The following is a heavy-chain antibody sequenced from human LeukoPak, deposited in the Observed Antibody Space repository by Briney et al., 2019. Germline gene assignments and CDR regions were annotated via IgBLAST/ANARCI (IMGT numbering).Heavy chain of an antibody. J-gene: IGHJ4*02. V-gene: IGHV3-7*01. CDR1: GFTFNTYW. Sequence: GGSLRLSCAASGFTFNTYWMTWVRQAPGKGLQWVANIKHDGSEKNYVDSVKGRFTISRDNAKKSLYLQMSSLRGEDTAVYYCATQASYDFWSGLYYFDNWGQGTLVGVPS. CDR3: ATQASYDFWSGLYYFDN. D-gene: IGHD3-3*01. CDR2: IKHDGSEK.